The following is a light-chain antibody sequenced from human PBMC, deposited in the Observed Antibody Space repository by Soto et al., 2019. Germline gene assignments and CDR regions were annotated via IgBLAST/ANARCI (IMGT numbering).Light chain of an antibody. CDR2: AAS. Sequence: ILMNQSPSSLSASVGDRVTITCRASQSISSYLNWYQQKPGKAPKLLIYAASSLQSGVPSRFSGSGSGTDFTLTISSLQPEDFATYYCQQSYSTPITFGQGTRLEIK. CDR1: QSISSY. J-gene: IGKJ5*01. CDR3: QQSYSTPIT. V-gene: IGKV1-39*01.